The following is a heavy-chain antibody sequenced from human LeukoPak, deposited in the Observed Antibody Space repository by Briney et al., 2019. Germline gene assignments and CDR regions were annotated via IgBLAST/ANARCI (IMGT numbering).Heavy chain of an antibody. CDR1: GYTFTSYY. V-gene: IGHV1-46*01. D-gene: IGHD3-22*01. CDR3: ARAPYYYDSSGYSDLTD. CDR2: INPSGGST. Sequence: GASVKVSCKASGYTFTSYYMHWVRQAPGQGLEWMGIINPSGGSTSYAQKFQGRVTITADESTSTAYMELSSLRSEDTAVYYCARAPYYYDSSGYSDLTDWGQGTLVTVSS. J-gene: IGHJ4*02.